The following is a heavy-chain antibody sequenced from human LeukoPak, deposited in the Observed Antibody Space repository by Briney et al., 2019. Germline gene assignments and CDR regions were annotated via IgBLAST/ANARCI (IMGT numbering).Heavy chain of an antibody. CDR2: IHPNYGDT. CDR1: EYTFTAYY. V-gene: IGHV1-2*02. Sequence: ASVKVSCKASEYTFTAYYIRWVRQAPGQGLQWMGWIHPNYGDTNYAQRFQGRVTMTMDTSISTAYMELSRLRSDDTAVYYCATKSFYDSSGYDYWGQGTLVTVSS. CDR3: ATKSFYDSSGYDY. D-gene: IGHD3-22*01. J-gene: IGHJ4*02.